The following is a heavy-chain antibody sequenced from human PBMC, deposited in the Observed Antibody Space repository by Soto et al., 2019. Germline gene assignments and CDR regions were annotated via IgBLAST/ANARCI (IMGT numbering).Heavy chain of an antibody. Sequence: GWSLRLSCASSVFTFISYAMHWVRQAPGKGLEWVAVISYDGSNKYYADSVKGRFTISRDNSKNTLYLQMNSLRAEDTAVYYCARELIMYSSSSSDYGMDVWGQGTTVTVSS. D-gene: IGHD6-6*01. V-gene: IGHV3-30-3*01. CDR2: ISYDGSNK. J-gene: IGHJ6*02. CDR1: VFTFISYA. CDR3: ARELIMYSSSSSDYGMDV.